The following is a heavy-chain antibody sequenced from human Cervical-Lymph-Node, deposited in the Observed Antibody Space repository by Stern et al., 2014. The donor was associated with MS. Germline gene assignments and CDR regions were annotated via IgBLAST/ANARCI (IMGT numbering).Heavy chain of an antibody. D-gene: IGHD3-16*02. CDR3: ARDSEVTLNYRLRFFED. CDR1: GYRFTSYG. Sequence: QVQLVQSGPEVKKPGASVKVSCKASGYRFTSYGMSWVRQAPGHGLEWVAWISAHNGNTVYAEKLQGRVTVTTDTSTSTVYMEVRSLSSDDTAVYYCARDSEVTLNYRLRFFEDWGQGTQVTVSS. CDR2: ISAHNGNT. V-gene: IGHV1-18*04. J-gene: IGHJ4*02.